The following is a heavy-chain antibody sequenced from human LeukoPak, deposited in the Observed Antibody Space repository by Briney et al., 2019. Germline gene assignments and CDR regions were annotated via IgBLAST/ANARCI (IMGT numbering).Heavy chain of an antibody. CDR3: ARDRPNDYGDYGDYFDY. CDR1: GFTFSSYS. CDR2: ISSSSSTI. J-gene: IGHJ4*02. D-gene: IGHD4-17*01. Sequence: GGSLRLSCAASGFTFSSYSMNWARQAPGKGLEWTSYISSSSSTIDYADSVKGRFTISRDNAKNSLYLQMNSLRDEDTAVYYCARDRPNDYGDYGDYFDYWGQGTLVTVSS. V-gene: IGHV3-48*02.